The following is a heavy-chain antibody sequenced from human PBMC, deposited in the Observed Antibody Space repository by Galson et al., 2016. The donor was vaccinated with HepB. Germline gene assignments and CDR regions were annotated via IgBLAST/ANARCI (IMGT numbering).Heavy chain of an antibody. CDR2: ISNRGST. CDR1: GASISSGDYL. V-gene: IGHV4-39*01. D-gene: IGHD2-8*02. J-gene: IGHJ4*02. CDR3: ATHRTGPTGFPFDN. Sequence: SETLSLTCSVSGASISSGDYLWTWIRQPPGKGLEWIGSISNRGSTPYNPSLKSRITISIDTSKNQFSLNLRSVTAADTAVYYCATHRTGPTGFPFDNWGQGTLVTVSS.